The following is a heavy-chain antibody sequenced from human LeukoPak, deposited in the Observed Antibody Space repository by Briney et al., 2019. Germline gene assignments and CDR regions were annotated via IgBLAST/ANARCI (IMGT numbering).Heavy chain of an antibody. CDR2: ISGSGGST. J-gene: IGHJ1*01. D-gene: IGHD1-26*01. V-gene: IGHV3-23*01. Sequence: PGGSLRLSCAASGFTFSSYAMSWVRQAPGKGLEWVSAISGSGGSTYYADSVKGRFTISRDNSKNTLYLQMNSLRAEDTAVYYCAKDPRSGSYFAVYFQHWGQGTLVTVSS. CDR3: AKDPRSGSYFAVYFQH. CDR1: GFTFSSYA.